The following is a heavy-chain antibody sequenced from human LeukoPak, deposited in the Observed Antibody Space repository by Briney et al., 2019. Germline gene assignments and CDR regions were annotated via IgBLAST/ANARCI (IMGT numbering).Heavy chain of an antibody. V-gene: IGHV3-11*01. CDR2: ISSSGNTI. CDR3: AKEGRHSAYDWLDY. D-gene: IGHD5-12*01. Sequence: GGSLRPSCAASGFTSSDYYMSWSRQAPGKGLEWVSYISSSGNTILYVDSVRGRCTISRDNAKNSVYLQMNSLRAEDTAVYYCAKEGRHSAYDWLDYWGQGTLVTVSS. J-gene: IGHJ4*02. CDR1: GFTSSDYY.